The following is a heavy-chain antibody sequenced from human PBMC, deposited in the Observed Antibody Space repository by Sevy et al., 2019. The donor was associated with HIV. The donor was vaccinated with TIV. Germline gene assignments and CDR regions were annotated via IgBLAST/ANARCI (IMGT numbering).Heavy chain of an antibody. D-gene: IGHD1-26*01. CDR3: AGENAWGRGYP. Sequence: SETLSLTCTVSGGSITSLYWNWIRQPPGKGLEWIANIYNNGHINYNPSLKSRVTLSLDTSKYQFSLRLSSVTAADTAMYYCAGENAWGRGYPRGQATLVTVSS. CDR1: GGSITSLY. V-gene: IGHV4-59*08. J-gene: IGHJ5*02. CDR2: IYNNGHI.